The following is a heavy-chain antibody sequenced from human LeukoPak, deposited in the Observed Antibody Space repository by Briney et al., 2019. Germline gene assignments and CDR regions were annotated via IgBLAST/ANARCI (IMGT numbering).Heavy chain of an antibody. CDR1: GVTFSVDW. V-gene: IGHV3-7*01. CDR2: INADGSQK. J-gene: IGHJ4*02. D-gene: IGHD1-26*01. Sequence: GGALRLSCEASGVTFSVDWMSWGSEAPGKGLESVASINADGSQKLYVDSVKGRCTISRDNTQSSLYLQMNSLGAEDTAMYYCAKLLGTVKTYDSWGQGTRVTVSS. CDR3: AKLLGTVKTYDS.